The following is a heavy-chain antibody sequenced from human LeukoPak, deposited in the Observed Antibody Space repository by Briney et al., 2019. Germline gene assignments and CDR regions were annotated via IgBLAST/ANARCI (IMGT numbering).Heavy chain of an antibody. J-gene: IGHJ4*02. D-gene: IGHD2-21*02. CDR1: GGSISSSSYY. CDR2: IYYSGST. Sequence: SETLSLTCAVSGGSISSSSYYWGWIRQPPGKGLEWIGSIYYSGSTYYNPSLKSRVTISVDTSKIQFSLKLSSVTAADTAVYYCARALPLAYCGGDCYPVWDYFDYWGQGTLVTVSS. CDR3: ARALPLAYCGGDCYPVWDYFDY. V-gene: IGHV4-39*07.